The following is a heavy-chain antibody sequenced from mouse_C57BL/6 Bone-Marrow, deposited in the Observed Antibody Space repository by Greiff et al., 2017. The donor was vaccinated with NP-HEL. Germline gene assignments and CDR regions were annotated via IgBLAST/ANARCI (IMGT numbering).Heavy chain of an antibody. V-gene: IGHV5-6*01. CDR3: ARQGYYGSRYFDV. CDR2: ISSGGSYT. D-gene: IGHD1-1*01. CDR1: GFTFSSYG. J-gene: IGHJ1*03. Sequence: EVQLVESGGDLVKPGGSLKLSCAASGFTFSSYGMSWVRQTPDKRLEWVATISSGGSYTYYPDSVKGRFTFSRDNAKNTLYLQMSSLKSEDTAMYYCARQGYYGSRYFDVWGTGTTVTVSS.